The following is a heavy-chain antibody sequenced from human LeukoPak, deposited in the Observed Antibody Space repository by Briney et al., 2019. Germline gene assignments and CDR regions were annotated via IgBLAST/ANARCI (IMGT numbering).Heavy chain of an antibody. D-gene: IGHD1-20*01. Sequence: GGSLRLSCAASGFTFSSYGMHWVRQAPGKGLEWVAVIWYDGSNKYYADSVEGRFTISRDNSKNTLYLQMNSLRAEDTAVYYCVREGGITGTSFDFWGQGTLVTVSS. CDR1: GFTFSSYG. CDR2: IWYDGSNK. V-gene: IGHV3-33*01. CDR3: VREGGITGTSFDF. J-gene: IGHJ4*02.